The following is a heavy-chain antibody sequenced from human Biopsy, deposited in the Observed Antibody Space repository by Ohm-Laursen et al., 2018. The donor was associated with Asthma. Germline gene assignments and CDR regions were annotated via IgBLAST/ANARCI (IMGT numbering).Heavy chain of an antibody. V-gene: IGHV4-30-2*01. J-gene: IGHJ6*02. CDR3: ARMNTLIQAANYFSYAMDV. Sequence: TLSLTCAVSGASINSGGYSWNWIRQPPGKGLELIAYLFYSGNTHYNPSLKSRVTISVDRSQRQFSLKVNSVTAADTAVYYCARMNTLIQAANYFSYAMDVWGQGTTVTVSS. D-gene: IGHD3-9*01. CDR2: LFYSGNT. CDR1: GASINSGGYS.